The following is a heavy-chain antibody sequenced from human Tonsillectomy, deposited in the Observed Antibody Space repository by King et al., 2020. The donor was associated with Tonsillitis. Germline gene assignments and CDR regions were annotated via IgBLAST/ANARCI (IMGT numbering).Heavy chain of an antibody. CDR2: ISSSGNTI. CDR3: ARESSDFWSGYSIYYFDY. V-gene: IGHV3-11*01. Sequence: VQLVESGGGLVEPGGSLRLSCVASGFTFSDYYMSWIRQAPGKGLEWVSYISSSGNTIYYADLVKGRFTISRDNAKNSLYLQMNSLRAEDTAVYYCARESSDFWSGYSIYYFDYWGQGTLVTVSS. D-gene: IGHD3-3*01. J-gene: IGHJ4*02. CDR1: GFTFSDYY.